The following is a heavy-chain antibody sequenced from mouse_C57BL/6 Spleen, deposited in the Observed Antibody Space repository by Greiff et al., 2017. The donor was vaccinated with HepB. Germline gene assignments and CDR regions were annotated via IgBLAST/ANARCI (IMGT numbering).Heavy chain of an antibody. V-gene: IGHV1-81*01. J-gene: IGHJ4*01. CDR2: IYPRSGNT. CDR1: GYPFTSYG. CDR3: AREITTAGDY. Sequence: QVQLQQSGAELARPGASVKLSCKASGYPFTSYGISWVKQRTGQGLEWIGEIYPRSGNTYYNEKFKGKATLTADKSSSTAYMELRSLTSEDSAVYFCAREITTAGDYWGQGTSVTVSS. D-gene: IGHD1-2*01.